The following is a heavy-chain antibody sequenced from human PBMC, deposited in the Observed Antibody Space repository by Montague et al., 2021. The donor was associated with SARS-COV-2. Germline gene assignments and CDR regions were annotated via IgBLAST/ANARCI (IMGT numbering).Heavy chain of an antibody. CDR1: GGSFSGYY. J-gene: IGHJ6*03. V-gene: IGHV4-34*01. Sequence: SETLSLTCAVYGGSFSGYYWNWIRQPPGKGLEWIGEINHSGSAKYNPSLKRRVTISVDTSKNQFSLKLNSVTAADTAVYYCARLGEGVVSAPILGVGPYYSYFYMDVWGKGATVTVSS. CDR3: ARLGEGVVSAPILGVGPYYSYFYMDV. CDR2: INHSGSA. D-gene: IGHD2-2*02.